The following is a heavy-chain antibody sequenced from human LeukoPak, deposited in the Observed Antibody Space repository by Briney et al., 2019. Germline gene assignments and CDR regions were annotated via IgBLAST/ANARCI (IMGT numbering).Heavy chain of an antibody. CDR1: GGSLSNRSYY. V-gene: IGHV4-39*01. J-gene: IGHJ5*02. Sequence: SETLSLTCTVSGGSLSNRSYYGGWNRQPPGKGREWRGNIYYSESTYYTPSLKSRFTISVDTSKNQFSLKLSSVTAADTAVYYCASPGYCSSTSCSWWFDPWGQGTLVTVSS. D-gene: IGHD2-2*01. CDR3: ASPGYCSSTSCSWWFDP. CDR2: IYYSEST.